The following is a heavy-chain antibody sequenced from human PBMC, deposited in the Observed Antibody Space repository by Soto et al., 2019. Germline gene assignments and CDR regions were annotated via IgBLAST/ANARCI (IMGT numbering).Heavy chain of an antibody. J-gene: IGHJ6*02. CDR1: GFSFSTYN. Sequence: EVPLVESGGGLVKPGGSLRLSCAASGFSFSTYNMNWVRQAPGKGLEWVSSISSSSSYRYYADSVKGRFTISRDNAKNSLYLQMNSLRAEDRAVYYCARDRDISGYYYYYGMDVWGQGTTVTVSS. CDR2: ISSSSSYR. D-gene: IGHD6-19*01. CDR3: ARDRDISGYYYYYGMDV. V-gene: IGHV3-21*01.